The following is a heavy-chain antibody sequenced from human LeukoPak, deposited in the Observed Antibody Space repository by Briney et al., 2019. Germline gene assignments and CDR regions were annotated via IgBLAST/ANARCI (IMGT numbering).Heavy chain of an antibody. CDR2: IYYSGST. J-gene: IGHJ4*02. Sequence: PSETLSLTCTVSGGSISGYYWNWIRQPPGKGLEWIGYIYYSGSTNYNPSLKSRVTISVDTSKDEFSLKLTSVTGADTAVYYCAGERGEEYSSGWYKTNFFDNWGQGIRVTVSS. CDR3: AGERGEEYSSGWYKTNFFDN. V-gene: IGHV4-59*12. D-gene: IGHD6-19*01. CDR1: GGSISGYY.